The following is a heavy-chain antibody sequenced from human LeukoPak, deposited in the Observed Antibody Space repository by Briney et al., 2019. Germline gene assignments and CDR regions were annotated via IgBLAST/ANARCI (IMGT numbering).Heavy chain of an antibody. CDR1: GGSISSYY. V-gene: IGHV4-59*01. CDR3: ARIRDGYNYVDY. CDR2: IYYSGYT. J-gene: IGHJ4*02. Sequence: SETLSLTCTVSGGSISSYYWSWIRQPPAKGLEWIGYIYYSGYTNYNPSLKSRVTISVDTSKNQFSLKLSSVTAADTAVYYCARIRDGYNYVDYWGQGTLVAVSS. D-gene: IGHD5-24*01.